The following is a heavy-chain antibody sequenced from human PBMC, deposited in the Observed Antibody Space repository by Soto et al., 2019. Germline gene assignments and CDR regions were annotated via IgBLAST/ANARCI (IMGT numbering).Heavy chain of an antibody. CDR1: GFTFDDYA. Sequence: EVQLVESGGGLVQPGRSLRLSCAASGFTFDDYAMHWVRQAPGKVLEWVSGISWNSGSIGYADSVKGRFTISRDNAKNSLYLQMNSMRAEDTALYYCAKSSYQPSITMVRGDPYYYYMDVWGKGNTVTVSS. CDR3: AKSSYQPSITMVRGDPYYYYMDV. CDR2: ISWNSGSI. J-gene: IGHJ6*03. D-gene: IGHD3-10*01. V-gene: IGHV3-9*01.